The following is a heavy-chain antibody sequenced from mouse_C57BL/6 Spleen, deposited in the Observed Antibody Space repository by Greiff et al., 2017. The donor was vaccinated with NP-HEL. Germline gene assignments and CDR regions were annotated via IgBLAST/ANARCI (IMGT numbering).Heavy chain of an antibody. CDR1: GFSLSTFGMG. CDR2: IWWDDDK. CDR3: ARIEGYGSSSYWYFDV. D-gene: IGHD1-1*01. J-gene: IGHJ1*03. V-gene: IGHV8-8*01. Sequence: QVTLKVCGPGILQPSQTLSLTCSFSGFSLSTFGMGVGWIRQPSGKGLEWLAHIWWDDDKYYNPALKSRLTISKDTSKNQVFLKIANVDTADTATYYCARIEGYGSSSYWYFDVWGTGTTVTVSS.